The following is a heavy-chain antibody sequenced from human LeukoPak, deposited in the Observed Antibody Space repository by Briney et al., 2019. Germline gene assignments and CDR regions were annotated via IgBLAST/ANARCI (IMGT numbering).Heavy chain of an antibody. CDR1: GYSFTSYW. D-gene: IGHD5-18*01. J-gene: IGHJ4*02. CDR2: IYPGDSDT. Sequence: GASLQISCKGSGYSFTSYWIGWVRQLPGKGLEGMGIIYPGDSDTRYSPSFQGQVTISADKSISTAYLQWSSLKASDTAMYYCARRVGSYGPFDYWGQGTLVTVSS. CDR3: ARRVGSYGPFDY. V-gene: IGHV5-51*01.